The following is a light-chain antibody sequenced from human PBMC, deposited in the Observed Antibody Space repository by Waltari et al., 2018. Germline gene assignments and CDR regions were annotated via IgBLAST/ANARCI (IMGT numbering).Light chain of an antibody. CDR2: SND. Sequence: QSVFTQSPSASGTPGQRVTISCSGSSSNLGDNVVHRYQQLPRKAPKPLSYSNDQRPPGVPDRFSASKSGTSASLAISGLQSEDEADYYCAAWDDRMNGHWVFGGGTKVTVL. CDR1: SSNLGDNV. V-gene: IGLV1-44*01. CDR3: AAWDDRMNGHWV. J-gene: IGLJ3*02.